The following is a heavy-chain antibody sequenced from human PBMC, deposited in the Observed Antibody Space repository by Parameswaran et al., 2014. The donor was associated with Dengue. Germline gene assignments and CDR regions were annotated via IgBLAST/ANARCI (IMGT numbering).Heavy chain of an antibody. V-gene: IGHV4-59*01. CDR3: ARELVAGAIEP. D-gene: IGHD1-26*01. CDR2: LLQWEH. CDR1: GGSISSYY. J-gene: IGHJ5*02. Sequence: GSLRLSCTVSGGSISSYYWSWIRQPPREGTGVDWVYLLQWEHQLQPSLKSRVTISVDTSKNQFSLKLSSVTAADTAVYYCARELVAGAIEPWGQGTLVTISS.